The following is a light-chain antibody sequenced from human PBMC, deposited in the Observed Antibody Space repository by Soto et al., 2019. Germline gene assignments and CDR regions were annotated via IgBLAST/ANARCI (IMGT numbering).Light chain of an antibody. CDR3: QQRSNSYT. CDR2: DAS. J-gene: IGKJ2*01. CDR1: QSDSSY. Sequence: EIVLTQSPATLSLSPGERATLSCRASQSDSSYLAWYQQKPGQAPRLLIYDASNRATGIPARFSGSGSGTDSTLIISSLEPEDIAVYYCQQRSNSYTFGQGTKLEIK. V-gene: IGKV3-11*01.